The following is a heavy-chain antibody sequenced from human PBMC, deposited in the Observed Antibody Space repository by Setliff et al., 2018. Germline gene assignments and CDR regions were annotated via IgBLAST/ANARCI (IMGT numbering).Heavy chain of an antibody. CDR3: TTDPSATFGGVIGAAFDM. V-gene: IGHV3-15*07. D-gene: IGHD3-16*01. CDR1: GFTFSNAW. CDR2: IKGKTDGLAT. Sequence: GGSLRLSCAASGFTFSNAWMNWVRQAPGKGLEWVGRIKGKTDGLATDYAAPVKGRFTIPRDDSTNKLYLQMNSLKTEDTAVYYCTTDPSATFGGVIGAAFDMWGQGTMVT. J-gene: IGHJ3*02.